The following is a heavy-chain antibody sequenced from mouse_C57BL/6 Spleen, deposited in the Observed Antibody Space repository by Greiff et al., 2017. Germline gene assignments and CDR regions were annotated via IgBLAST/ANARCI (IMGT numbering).Heavy chain of an antibody. D-gene: IGHD2-5*01. CDR3: ARREYIYSNYDPYYAMDY. CDR1: GYTFTSYW. J-gene: IGHJ4*01. CDR2: IDPSDSET. V-gene: IGHV1-52*01. Sequence: QVQLQQPGAELVRPGSSVKLSCKASGYTFTSYWMHWVKQRPIQGLEWIGNIDPSDSETHYNQKFKDKATLTVDKSSSTANMQLSSLTSEDSAVFYCARREYIYSNYDPYYAMDYWGQRTSVAVSS.